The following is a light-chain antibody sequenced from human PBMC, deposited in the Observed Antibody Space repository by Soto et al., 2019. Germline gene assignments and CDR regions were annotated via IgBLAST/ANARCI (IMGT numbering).Light chain of an antibody. CDR2: GAS. CDR3: QQYGSSGT. Sequence: SVLTQSPGTLSLSPGGRATLSCRASQSVSNNYLAWYQQKPGQAPRPLIYGASNRATGIPDRFSGSGSGTDFTLTISRLEPEDFAVYYCQQYGSSGTFGQGTKVDIK. V-gene: IGKV3-20*01. J-gene: IGKJ1*01. CDR1: QSVSNNY.